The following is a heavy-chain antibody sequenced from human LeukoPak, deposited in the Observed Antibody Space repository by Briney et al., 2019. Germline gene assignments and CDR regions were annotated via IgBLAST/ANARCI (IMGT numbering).Heavy chain of an antibody. CDR1: GGSITNTNY. Sequence: SETLSLTCGVSGGSITNTNYWTWVRQPPGKGLEWIGEVNLQGSTNYNPSLMGRVAISVDTSENHISLQLTSVTAADTAVYYCARAGDYGDTNWFDPWGQGTLVTVSS. CDR2: VNLQGST. J-gene: IGHJ5*02. CDR3: ARAGDYGDTNWFDP. D-gene: IGHD4-17*01. V-gene: IGHV4-4*02.